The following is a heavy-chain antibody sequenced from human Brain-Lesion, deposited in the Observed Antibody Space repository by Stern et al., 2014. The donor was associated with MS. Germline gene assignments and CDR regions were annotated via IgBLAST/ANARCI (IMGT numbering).Heavy chain of an antibody. CDR3: ARDQRGITIFGVVTDYYYLGMDV. V-gene: IGHV1-2*02. Sequence: VQLVESGAEVKKPGASVKVSCKASGYIFTGYYIHWVRQAPGQGLEWMAWINTNTGGPKDAQKVQGRVNMSRDTAISTAYVELSSLTSDDTAVYYCARDQRGITIFGVVTDYYYLGMDVWGQGTTVTVSS. D-gene: IGHD3-3*01. CDR1: GYIFTGYY. CDR2: INTNTGGP. J-gene: IGHJ6*02.